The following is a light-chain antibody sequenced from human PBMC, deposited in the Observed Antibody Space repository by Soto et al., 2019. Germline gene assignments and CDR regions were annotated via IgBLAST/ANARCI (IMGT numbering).Light chain of an antibody. J-gene: IGKJ5*01. CDR1: QTVLTN. Sequence: DIVMTQSPATLSVSPGERATLSCRTSQTVLTNLAWYQQKPGQAPRLLVYGASTRATGIPASFSGSGSGTEFTLTISSLQSEEFAVYYCQQYNNWPITFGQGTRLEIK. CDR2: GAS. CDR3: QQYNNWPIT. V-gene: IGKV3D-15*01.